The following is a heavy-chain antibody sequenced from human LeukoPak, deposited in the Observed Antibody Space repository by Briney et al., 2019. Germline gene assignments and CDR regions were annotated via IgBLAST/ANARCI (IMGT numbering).Heavy chain of an antibody. CDR1: GGSISSSSYY. V-gene: IGHV4-39*01. D-gene: IGHD2-2*01. J-gene: IGHJ3*02. CDR2: IYYSGST. Sequence: PSETLSLTCTVSGGSISSSSYYWGWIRQPPGKGLEWIGSIYYSGSTYYNPSLKSRVTISVDTSKNQFSLKLSSVTAADTAVYYCARPYCSSTSCYGDAFDIWGQGTMVTVSS. CDR3: ARPYCSSTSCYGDAFDI.